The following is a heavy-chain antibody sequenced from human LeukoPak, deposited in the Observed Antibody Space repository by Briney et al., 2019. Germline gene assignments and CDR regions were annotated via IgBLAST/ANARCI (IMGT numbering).Heavy chain of an antibody. CDR3: ARDRRNSDAFDI. J-gene: IGHJ3*02. CDR2: IYYSGST. V-gene: IGHV4-59*01. CDR1: GDSISRDY. D-gene: IGHD1-1*01. Sequence: SETLSLTCTVSGDSISRDYWSWIRRPPGKGLEWIGYIYYSGSTNYNPSLKSRVTISLDTSKNQFSLKLSSVTAADTAVYYCARDRRNSDAFDIWGQGTMVTVSS.